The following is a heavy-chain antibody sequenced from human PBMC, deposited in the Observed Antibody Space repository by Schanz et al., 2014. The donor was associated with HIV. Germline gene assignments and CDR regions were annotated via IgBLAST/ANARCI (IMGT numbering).Heavy chain of an antibody. D-gene: IGHD5-18*01. CDR3: VKAYSSGFSGAGS. V-gene: IGHV3-23*04. CDR2: IGGSRGGT. J-gene: IGHJ5*02. Sequence: EVQLVESGGGLVQPGGSLRLSCAASGFTFSSYTMTWVRQAPGKGLEWVSGIGGSRGGTYYADSVKGRFTISRDNSKNTMFLQMNSLRVEDTAIYYCVKAYSSGFSGAGSWGQGALVTVSS. CDR1: GFTFSSYT.